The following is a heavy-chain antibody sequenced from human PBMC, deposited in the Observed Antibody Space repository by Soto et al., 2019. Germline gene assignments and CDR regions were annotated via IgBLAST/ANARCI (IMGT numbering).Heavy chain of an antibody. D-gene: IGHD3-10*01. CDR2: IYYSGST. J-gene: IGHJ5*02. CDR1: GGSISSYY. CDR3: ARHGYGGWFDP. V-gene: IGHV4-59*08. Sequence: SETLSLTCTVSGGSISSYYWSWIRQPPGKGLEWIGYIYYSGSTNYNPSLKSRVTISVDTSKNQFSLKLSSVTAADTAVYYWARHGYGGWFDPWGQGTLVTVSS.